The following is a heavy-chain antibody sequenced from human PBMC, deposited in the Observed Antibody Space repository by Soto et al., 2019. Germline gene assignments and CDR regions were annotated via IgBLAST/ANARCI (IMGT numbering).Heavy chain of an antibody. J-gene: IGHJ6*02. D-gene: IGHD1-20*01. V-gene: IGHV1-18*01. CDR1: GYTFTSYD. CDR2: INTHNGNT. Sequence: ASVKVYCKASGYTFTSYDINWVRQAPGQGLEWLGWINTHNGNTNYAQNLQGRVIMTADTSTSTAYMELRSLRSDDTAIYYCTREGSAPYNDYCMDACGEGPPVTVSS. CDR3: TREGSAPYNDYCMDA.